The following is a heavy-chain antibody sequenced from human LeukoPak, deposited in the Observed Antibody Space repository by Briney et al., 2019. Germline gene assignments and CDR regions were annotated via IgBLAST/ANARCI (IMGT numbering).Heavy chain of an antibody. V-gene: IGHV4-31*11. CDR2: IYYSGST. Sequence: SETLSLTCAVYGGSFSGYYWSWIRQHPGKGLEWIGYIYYSGSTYYNPSLKSRVTISVDTSKNQFSLKLSSVTAADTAVYYCARASGTFTMVRGVTRLDYWGQGTLVTVSS. CDR1: GGSFSGYY. J-gene: IGHJ4*02. CDR3: ARASGTFTMVRGVTRLDY. D-gene: IGHD3-10*01.